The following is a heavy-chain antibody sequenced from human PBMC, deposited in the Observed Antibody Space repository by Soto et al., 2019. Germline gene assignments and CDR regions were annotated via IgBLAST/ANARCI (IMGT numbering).Heavy chain of an antibody. V-gene: IGHV1-2*02. D-gene: IGHD6-6*01. J-gene: IGHJ5*02. CDR2: INAHSGGT. CDR3: AKDLTRQLAYWLDP. Sequence: QVKLVQSGAAVKKPGASVKVSCKASGFSFTGYYIHWLRQAPGQGLEWMGLINAHSGGTEYAQKFQGRVTLTRDTSIATAYLTLTSLTSDDTALYYCAKDLTRQLAYWLDPWGQGTQVTVSS. CDR1: GFSFTGYY.